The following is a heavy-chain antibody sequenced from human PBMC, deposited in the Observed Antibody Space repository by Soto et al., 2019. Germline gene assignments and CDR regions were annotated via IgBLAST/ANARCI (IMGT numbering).Heavy chain of an antibody. J-gene: IGHJ5*02. CDR3: ARDRGHSSGYYPYWFDP. CDR2: A. Sequence: ANYAQKFQGRVTITADESTSTAYMELSSLGSEDTAVYYCARDRGHSSGYYPYWFDPWGPGTLVTVSS. D-gene: IGHD3-22*01. V-gene: IGHV1-69*01.